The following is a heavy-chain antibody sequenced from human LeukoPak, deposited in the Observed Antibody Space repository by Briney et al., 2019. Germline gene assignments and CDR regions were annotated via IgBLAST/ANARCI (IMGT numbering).Heavy chain of an antibody. Sequence: ASVKVSCKASGYTFTGYYLHWVRQAPGQGPEWMGWINPNSGDTYYAQKFQGRVTMTRDTSISTAYMELSRLTSDDTAIYYCEKDLTYWGQGTLVTVSS. J-gene: IGHJ4*02. CDR2: INPNSGDT. CDR3: EKDLTY. V-gene: IGHV1-2*02. CDR1: GYTFTGYY.